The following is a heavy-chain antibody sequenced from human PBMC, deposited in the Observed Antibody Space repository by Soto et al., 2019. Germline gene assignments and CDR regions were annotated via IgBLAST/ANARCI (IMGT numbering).Heavy chain of an antibody. Sequence: SETLSLTCTVSGGSINSSSYYWGWIRQPPGKGLEWIGSFYYSGSTYSNPSLKSRVTISVDTSKNQFSLKLSSVTAADTAVYYCARQATVVMYGAHFDYWGQGTLVTVSS. V-gene: IGHV4-39*01. CDR1: GGSINSSSYY. D-gene: IGHD4-17*01. J-gene: IGHJ4*02. CDR2: FYYSGST. CDR3: ARQATVVMYGAHFDY.